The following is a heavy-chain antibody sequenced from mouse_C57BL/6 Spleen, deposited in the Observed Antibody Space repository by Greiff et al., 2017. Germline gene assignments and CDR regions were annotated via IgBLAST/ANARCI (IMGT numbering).Heavy chain of an antibody. J-gene: IGHJ3*01. CDR1: GYTFTAYA. D-gene: IGHD2-1*01. CDR3: TRGGNPAWFAY. V-gene: IGHV1-15*01. Sequence: QVQLQQSGAELVRPGASVTLSCKASGYTFTAYAMHWVKQTPVHGLEWIGAIDPETGGSAYNQKFKGKAILTADKSSSTAYMELRSLTAENAAVYCCTRGGNPAWFAYWGQGTLVTVSA. CDR2: IDPETGGS.